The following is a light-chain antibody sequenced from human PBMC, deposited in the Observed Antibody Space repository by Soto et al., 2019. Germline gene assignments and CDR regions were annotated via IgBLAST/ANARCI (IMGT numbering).Light chain of an antibody. Sequence: EVVMTQSPDTLSVSPGERATLSCRASQSVSSNLAWYQQKLGQAPRLLIYGASTRATGISAKFSGSGSGTEFTLTISSLQSEDFAVYYCQQRSNWPPLTLGGGTKVEIK. CDR3: QQRSNWPPLT. J-gene: IGKJ4*01. CDR2: GAS. V-gene: IGKV3-15*01. CDR1: QSVSSN.